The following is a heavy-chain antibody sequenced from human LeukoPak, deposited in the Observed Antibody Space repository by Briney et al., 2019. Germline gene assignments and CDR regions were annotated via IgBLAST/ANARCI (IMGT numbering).Heavy chain of an antibody. D-gene: IGHD6-19*01. CDR3: ARVAAVAEYFDY. CDR1: GGSISSYY. Sequence: SETLSLTCTVSGGSISSYYWSWIRQPPGKGLEWIGYIYYSGSTNYNPSLKSRVTISVDTSKNQFSPKLSSVTAADTAVYYCARVAAVAEYFDYWGQGTLVTVSS. V-gene: IGHV4-59*01. CDR2: IYYSGST. J-gene: IGHJ4*02.